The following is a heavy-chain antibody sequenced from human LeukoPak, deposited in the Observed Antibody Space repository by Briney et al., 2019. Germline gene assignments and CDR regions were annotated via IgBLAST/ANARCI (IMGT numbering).Heavy chain of an antibody. CDR3: ARGRRITVIVVVTRYAFDI. J-gene: IGHJ3*02. V-gene: IGHV4-34*01. D-gene: IGHD3-22*01. CDR2: INHSGST. Sequence: SETLSLTCAVYGGSFSGYYWSWIRQPPGKGLEWIGEINHSGSTNYNPSLKSRVTISVDTSKNQFSLKLSSVTAADTAVYYCARGRRITVIVVVTRYAFDIWGQGTMVTVSS. CDR1: GGSFSGYY.